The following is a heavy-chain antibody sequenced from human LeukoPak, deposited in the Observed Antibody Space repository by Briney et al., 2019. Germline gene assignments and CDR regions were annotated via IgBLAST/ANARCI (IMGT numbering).Heavy chain of an antibody. CDR1: GFTFSSYG. D-gene: IGHD3-3*01. J-gene: IGHJ4*02. CDR3: AKGRRSKVRFLEWFPLDY. V-gene: IGHV3-30*02. CDR2: IRYDGSNK. Sequence: GGSLRLSCAASGFTFSSYGMHWVRQAPGKGLEWVAFIRYDGSNKYYADSVKGRFTISRDNSKNTLYLQMNSLRAEDTAVYYCAKGRRSKVRFLEWFPLDYWGQGTLVTVSS.